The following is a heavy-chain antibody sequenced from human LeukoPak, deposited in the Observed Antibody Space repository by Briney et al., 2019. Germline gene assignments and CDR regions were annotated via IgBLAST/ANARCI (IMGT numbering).Heavy chain of an antibody. V-gene: IGHV4-34*01. D-gene: IGHD5-18*01. CDR3: ATGRGGYSYGYLGYYYYYMDV. Sequence: PSETLSLTCAVYGGSFSGYYLSWIRQPPGKGLEWIGEINHSGSTNYNPSLKSRVTISIKTSKNQYSLMLSSVTAADTAVYYCATGRGGYSYGYLGYYYYYMDVWGKGTTVTVSS. CDR1: GGSFSGYY. CDR2: INHSGST. J-gene: IGHJ6*03.